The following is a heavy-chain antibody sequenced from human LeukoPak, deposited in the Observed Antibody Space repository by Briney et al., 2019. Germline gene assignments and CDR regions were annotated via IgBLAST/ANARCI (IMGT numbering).Heavy chain of an antibody. CDR3: ARGNVELFDY. CDR1: GFTVSSNY. J-gene: IGHJ4*02. D-gene: IGHD1-1*01. Sequence: PGGSLRLSCAASGFTVSSNYMSWVRQAPGKGLEWVSVIYSGGSTYYADSVNGRFTISRDNSKTTLYLQMNSLRAEDTAVYYCARGNVELFDYWGQGTLVTVSS. V-gene: IGHV3-66*02. CDR2: IYSGGST.